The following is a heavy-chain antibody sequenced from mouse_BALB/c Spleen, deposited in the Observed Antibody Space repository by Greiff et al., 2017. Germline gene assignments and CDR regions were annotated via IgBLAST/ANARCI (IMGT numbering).Heavy chain of an antibody. CDR2: ISNGGGST. CDR1: GFTFSSYT. D-gene: IGHD1-1*01. J-gene: IGHJ4*01. Sequence: EVKLMESGGGLVQPGGSLKLSCAASGFTFSSYTMSWVRQTPEKRLEWVAYISNGGGSTYYPDTVKGRFTISRDNAKNTLYLQMSSLTSEDTAMYYCARDYYGSRHYYAMDYWGQGTSVTVSS. CDR3: ARDYYGSRHYYAMDY. V-gene: IGHV5-12-2*01.